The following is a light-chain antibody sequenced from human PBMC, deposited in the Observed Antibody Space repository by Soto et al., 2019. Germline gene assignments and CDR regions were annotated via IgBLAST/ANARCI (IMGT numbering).Light chain of an antibody. CDR1: QTISNT. Sequence: EVVMTQSPATLSVSPGDKVSLSCRANQTISNTLAWYQQKPGQAPRLLIYDASNRATGIPARFSGSGSGTDFTLTISSLEPEDFAVYYCQQRSNWPGTFGQGTKVDIK. V-gene: IGKV3-11*01. J-gene: IGKJ1*01. CDR2: DAS. CDR3: QQRSNWPGT.